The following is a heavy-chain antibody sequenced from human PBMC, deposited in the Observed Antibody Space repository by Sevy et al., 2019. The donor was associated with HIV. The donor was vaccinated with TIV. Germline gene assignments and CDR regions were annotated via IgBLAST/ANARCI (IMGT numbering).Heavy chain of an antibody. CDR2: ISGSGGTT. J-gene: IGHJ6*02. CDR1: GFTFINFG. V-gene: IGHV3-23*01. D-gene: IGHD2-2*01. Sequence: GGSLRLSCAASGFTFINFGMSWVRQAPGKGLEWVSTISGSGGTTYYADSVKGRFTISRDNSKKTLYLQMNSLRAEDTALYYCAKGDTSTRYYYYGMDVWGQGTAVTVSS. CDR3: AKGDTSTRYYYYGMDV.